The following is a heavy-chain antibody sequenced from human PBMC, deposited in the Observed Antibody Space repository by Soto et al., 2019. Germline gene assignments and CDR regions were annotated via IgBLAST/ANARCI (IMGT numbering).Heavy chain of an antibody. CDR3: AKGITGPKGYDSSSYYSGLDY. V-gene: IGHV1-46*01. CDR2: INPSGGST. Sequence: ASVKVSCKASGYTFTSYYMHWVRQAPGQGLEWMGIINPSGGSTSYAQKFQGRVTMTRDTSTSTVYMELSSLRSEDTAVYYCAKGITGPKGYDSSSYYSGLDYWGQGTLVAVSS. J-gene: IGHJ4*02. D-gene: IGHD3-22*01. CDR1: GYTFTSYY.